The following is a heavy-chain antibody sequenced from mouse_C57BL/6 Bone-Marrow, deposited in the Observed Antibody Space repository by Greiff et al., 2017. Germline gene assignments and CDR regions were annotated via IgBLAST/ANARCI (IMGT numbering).Heavy chain of an antibody. J-gene: IGHJ3*01. CDR3: AREGWLPSWFAY. Sequence: EVKLQESGPGLVKPSQSLSLTCSVTGYSITSGYYWNWIRQFPGNKLEWMGYISYDGSNNYNPSLKNRISITRDTSKNQVFLKLDSVTTEDTATYYCAREGWLPSWFAYWGQGTLVTVSA. D-gene: IGHD2-2*01. CDR1: GYSITSGYY. V-gene: IGHV3-6*01. CDR2: ISYDGSN.